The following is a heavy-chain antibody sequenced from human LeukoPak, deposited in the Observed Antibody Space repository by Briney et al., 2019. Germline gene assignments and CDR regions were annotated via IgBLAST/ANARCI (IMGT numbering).Heavy chain of an antibody. CDR3: ARAAYGSGGSCSDWFDP. V-gene: IGHV1-2*02. J-gene: IGHJ5*02. D-gene: IGHD2-15*01. CDR2: ISPNGGGI. CDR1: GYTLTGNY. Sequence: ASVKVSCKASGYTLTGNYIHWVRQAPGQGLEWMGWISPNGGGINYAQKFQGRVTMTRDTSISTAYMELSRLRSDDTAVYYCARAAYGSGGSCSDWFDPWGQGTLVTVSS.